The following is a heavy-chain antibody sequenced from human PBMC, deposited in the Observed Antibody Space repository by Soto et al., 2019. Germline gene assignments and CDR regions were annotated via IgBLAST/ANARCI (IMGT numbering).Heavy chain of an antibody. CDR2: INHSGNT. CDR3: ATSQKGYNWNYFDH. Sequence: SETLSLTCAVDGGSVSGYYWTWIRQPPGKGLEWIGEINHSGNTSYNPSLESRVSVSVDTSKNQFSLKVSGVSAADTAVYYCATSQKGYNWNYFDHWGQGALVTVSS. D-gene: IGHD1-20*01. CDR1: GGSVSGYY. V-gene: IGHV4-34*01. J-gene: IGHJ4*02.